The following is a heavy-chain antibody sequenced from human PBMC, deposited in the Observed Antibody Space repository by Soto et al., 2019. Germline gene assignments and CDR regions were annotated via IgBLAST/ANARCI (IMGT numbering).Heavy chain of an antibody. V-gene: IGHV3-15*01. CDR2: IKSKADGGTT. D-gene: IGHD1-1*01. J-gene: IGHJ4*02. CDR3: TTGTHNG. Sequence: HLVESGGGLVKPGGSLRLSCAGSGFIFSNAWMSWVRQTPGKGVECVGRIKSKADGGTTDYAAPVEGRFIISRDDSINTISLQMNSLKTEDTVVYYCTTGTHNGWGQGVLVAVSS. CDR1: GFIFSNAW.